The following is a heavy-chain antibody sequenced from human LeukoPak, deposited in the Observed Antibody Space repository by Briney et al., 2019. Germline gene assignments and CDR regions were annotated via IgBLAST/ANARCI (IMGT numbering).Heavy chain of an antibody. Sequence: GGSLRLSCAASGFTFSSYGMHWVRQAPGKGLEWVSYISSSGSTIYYADSVKGRFTISRDNAKNSLYLQMSSLRAEDTAVYYCARYSSSWYYYYGMDVWGQGTTVTVSS. J-gene: IGHJ6*02. V-gene: IGHV3-48*04. CDR3: ARYSSSWYYYYGMDV. CDR2: ISSSGSTI. CDR1: GFTFSSYG. D-gene: IGHD6-13*01.